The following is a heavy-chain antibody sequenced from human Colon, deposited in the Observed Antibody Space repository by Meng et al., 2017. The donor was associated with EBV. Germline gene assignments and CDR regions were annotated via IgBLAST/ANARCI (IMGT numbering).Heavy chain of an antibody. D-gene: IGHD3-10*01. V-gene: IGHV4-4*02. Sequence: QLPESGPALVKPSDTLSLTCVVSGNSITNHNWWAWVRQPPGKGLEWIGEIPHRGSSAYNPSLKSRVSMSIDKSKNQFSLKLTSVTAADMAVYHCLRGSGGSVWGQGTLVTVSS. CDR2: IPHRGSS. J-gene: IGHJ1*01. CDR1: GNSITNHNW. CDR3: LRGSGGSV.